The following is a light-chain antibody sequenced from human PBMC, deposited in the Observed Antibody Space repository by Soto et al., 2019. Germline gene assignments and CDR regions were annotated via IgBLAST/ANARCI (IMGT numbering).Light chain of an antibody. J-gene: IGLJ2*01. Sequence: QSALTQPASVSGSPGQSITISCTGTSSDVGGYNYVSWYQQHPGKPPKLMICEVNNRPSGISYRFSGSKSGNTASLIISGLQAEDEADYYCSSFTSTSSTLVFGGGTKLTVL. CDR3: SSFTSTSSTLV. CDR1: SSDVGGYNY. V-gene: IGLV2-14*01. CDR2: EVN.